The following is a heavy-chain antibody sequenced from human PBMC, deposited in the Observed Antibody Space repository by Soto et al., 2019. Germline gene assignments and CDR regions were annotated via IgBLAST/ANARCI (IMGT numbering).Heavy chain of an antibody. Sequence: QVHLVQSGAEVKKPGSSVRLSCKSSGGTFSSLPFSWVRQAPGQGLEWMGGLIPVVGIPTYAQRFQGRVTISADKSTSTVYMELSSLRSEDTAVYYCARVLEFRGGHISHFHYWGQGTLVTVSS. J-gene: IGHJ4*02. V-gene: IGHV1-69*17. CDR1: GGTFSSLP. CDR2: LIPVVGIP. D-gene: IGHD2-15*01. CDR3: ARVLEFRGGHISHFHY.